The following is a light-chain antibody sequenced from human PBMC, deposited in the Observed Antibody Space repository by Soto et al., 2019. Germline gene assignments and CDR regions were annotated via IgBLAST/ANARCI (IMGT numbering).Light chain of an antibody. CDR3: RFKTARDIWV. V-gene: IGLV2-11*01. CDR1: NSDVGGYNF. CDR2: AVS. Sequence: QSVLTQPRSVSGSPGQSVTISCTGTNSDVGGYNFVSWYQQLPGKAPKLMISAVSQRPSGVPDRFSGSKSGNTASLTISGLQADDEAGYFLRFKTARDIWVVRGGTKLTVL. J-gene: IGLJ3*02.